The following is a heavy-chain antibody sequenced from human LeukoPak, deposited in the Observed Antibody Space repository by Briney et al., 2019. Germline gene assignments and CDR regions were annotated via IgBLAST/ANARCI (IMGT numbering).Heavy chain of an antibody. CDR3: ATYDQKLAFDN. D-gene: IGHD6-13*01. V-gene: IGHV4-4*07. CDR2: MYTDGST. Sequence: SETLSLTCTVSGGSINRYYWSWIRQPAGKGLEWIGRMYTDGSTNYNPFLNSRVTMSVDTSKKHFSLRLNSVTAADTAVYYCATYDQKLAFDNWGQGTLVTVSS. J-gene: IGHJ4*02. CDR1: GGSINRYY.